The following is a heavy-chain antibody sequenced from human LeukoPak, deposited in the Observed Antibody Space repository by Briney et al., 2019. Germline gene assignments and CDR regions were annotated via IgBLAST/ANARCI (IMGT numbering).Heavy chain of an antibody. CDR3: ARAPGGYTSGRFDY. CDR1: GYSFTTYG. D-gene: IGHD6-19*01. Sequence: GASVKVSCKASGYSFTTYGITWVQQAPGQGLEWMGWISGYNGNTNYAQKFQDRVTMTTDTSTSVVSMELRSLRFDDTAVYYCARAPGGYTSGRFDYWGQGTLVTVSP. J-gene: IGHJ4*02. V-gene: IGHV1-18*04. CDR2: ISGYNGNT.